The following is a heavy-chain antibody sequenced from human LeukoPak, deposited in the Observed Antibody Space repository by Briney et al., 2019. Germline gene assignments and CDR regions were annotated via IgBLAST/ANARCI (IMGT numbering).Heavy chain of an antibody. CDR1: GFTFSNAW. V-gene: IGHV3-15*01. D-gene: IGHD3/OR15-3a*01. Sequence: PGGSLRLSCAASGFTFSNAWMRWVRQAPGRGLEWVGRIKRKGDDGTIDYAAPVKVRLSVSRDDSKNMLYLQMNSLKSEDTAVYYCTAGTGRSDFDYWGQGTLVTVSS. J-gene: IGHJ4*02. CDR3: TAGTGRSDFDY. CDR2: IKRKGDDGTI.